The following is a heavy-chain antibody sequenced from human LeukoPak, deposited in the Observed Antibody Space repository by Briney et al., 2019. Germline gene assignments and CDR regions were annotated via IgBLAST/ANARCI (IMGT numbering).Heavy chain of an antibody. Sequence: ASVKVSCKGSGYNFTVYYMHWVRQAPGQGLEWMGWMDPNSGDTIYAPKFQGRVSMTWDTSITTAYMELSSLTFDDSAMYYCATKGGLTPNTLAMWGHGTMVTVSS. V-gene: IGHV1-2*02. CDR2: MDPNSGDT. CDR1: GYNFTVYY. J-gene: IGHJ3*01. CDR3: ATKGGLTPNTLAM. D-gene: IGHD2-15*01.